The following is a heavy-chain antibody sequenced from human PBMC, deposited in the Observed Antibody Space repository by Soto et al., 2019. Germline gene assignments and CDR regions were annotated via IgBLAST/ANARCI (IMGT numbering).Heavy chain of an antibody. CDR3: AKVGLRYFDWLLYVDY. J-gene: IGHJ4*02. CDR2: ISYDGSNK. CDR1: GFTFSSYG. Sequence: GGSLRLSCAASGFTFSSYGMHWVRQAPGKGLEWVAVISYDGSNKYYADSVKGRFTISRDNSKNTLYLQMNSLRAEDTAVYYCAKVGLRYFDWLLYVDYWGQGTLVTVSS. D-gene: IGHD3-9*01. V-gene: IGHV3-30*18.